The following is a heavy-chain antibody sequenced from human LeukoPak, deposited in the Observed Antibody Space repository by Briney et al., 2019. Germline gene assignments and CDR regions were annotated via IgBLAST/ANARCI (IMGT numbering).Heavy chain of an antibody. D-gene: IGHD3-22*01. J-gene: IGHJ6*02. CDR1: GFTFSSYG. V-gene: IGHV3-30*18. Sequence: GGALRLSCAASGFTFSSYGMHWVRQAPGKGREWVAVISYDGSNKYYADSVKGRFPISRDNSKNTLYLQMNSLRDEDTAVYYCAKDYYDSSGYYNYGMDVWGQGTTVTVSS. CDR3: AKDYYDSSGYYNYGMDV. CDR2: ISYDGSNK.